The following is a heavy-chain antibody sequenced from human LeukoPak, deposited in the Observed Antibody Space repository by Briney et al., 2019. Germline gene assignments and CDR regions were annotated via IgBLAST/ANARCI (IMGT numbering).Heavy chain of an antibody. Sequence: ASVKVSCKASGYTFTSYYMHWVRQAPGQGLEWMGIINPSGGSTSYAQKFQGRVTMTRDTSTSTVYMELSSLRSEDTAVYYCARDPITGVVAATMWYPDYWGQGTLVTVSS. J-gene: IGHJ4*02. CDR1: GYTFTSYY. CDR3: ARDPITGVVAATMWYPDY. CDR2: INPSGGST. V-gene: IGHV1-46*01. D-gene: IGHD2-15*01.